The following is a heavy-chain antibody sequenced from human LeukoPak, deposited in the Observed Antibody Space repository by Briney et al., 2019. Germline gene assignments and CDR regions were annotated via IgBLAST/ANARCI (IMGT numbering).Heavy chain of an antibody. J-gene: IGHJ6*03. Sequence: GGSLRLSCAASGFTFSSYAVNWVRQAPGEGLEWVSAISGSGGSTYYADSVKGRFTISRDNSKNTLYLQVNSLRAEDTAVYYCAKGNGISYYYYMDVWGKGTTVTVSS. CDR1: GFTFSSYA. D-gene: IGHD1-26*01. CDR2: ISGSGGST. V-gene: IGHV3-23*01. CDR3: AKGNGISYYYYMDV.